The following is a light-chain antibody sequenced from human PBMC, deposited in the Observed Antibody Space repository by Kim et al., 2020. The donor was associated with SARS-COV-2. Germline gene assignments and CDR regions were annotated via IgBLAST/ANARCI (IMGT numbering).Light chain of an antibody. CDR1: QSISSF. CDR3: QQRSIWPPYS. Sequence: EIVLTQSPVTLSLSPGERATLSCRASQSISSFLAWYQQKPGQAPRILIYEATNRATGIPARFSGSGSGTDFTLTITSLEPEDSAVYYCQQRSIWPPYSFGQGTKLEI. CDR2: EAT. V-gene: IGKV3-11*01. J-gene: IGKJ2*03.